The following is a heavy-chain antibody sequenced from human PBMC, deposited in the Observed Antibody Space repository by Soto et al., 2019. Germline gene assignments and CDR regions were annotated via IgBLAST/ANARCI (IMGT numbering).Heavy chain of an antibody. Sequence: SQTLSLTCAISGDSVSSNSVSWNWIRQSPSRGLEWLGRTYYRSKWYNEYAVSVKSRIIINPDTSKNQFSLQLNSVTPEDTAVYYCARLYASAWSFDYWGQGTLVTVSS. D-gene: IGHD6-19*01. CDR1: GDSVSSNSVS. CDR2: TYYRSKWYN. CDR3: ARLYASAWSFDY. J-gene: IGHJ4*02. V-gene: IGHV6-1*01.